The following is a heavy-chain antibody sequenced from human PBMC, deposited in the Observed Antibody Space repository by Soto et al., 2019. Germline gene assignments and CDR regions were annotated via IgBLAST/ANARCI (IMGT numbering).Heavy chain of an antibody. Sequence: GPSVKVSGNASGGTFISYAISWVRQAPGQGLEWMGGIIPIFGTANYAQKFQGRVTITADESTSTAYMELSSLRSEDTSVYYCARGLAMRDTAMVDPYYYYYGMDVWGQGTTVTVSS. CDR2: IIPIFGTA. J-gene: IGHJ6*02. CDR3: ARGLAMRDTAMVDPYYYYYGMDV. V-gene: IGHV1-69*13. CDR1: GGTFISYA. D-gene: IGHD5-18*01.